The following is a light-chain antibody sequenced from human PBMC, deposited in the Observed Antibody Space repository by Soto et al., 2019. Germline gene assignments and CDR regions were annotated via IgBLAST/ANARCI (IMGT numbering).Light chain of an antibody. V-gene: IGLV3-21*02. Sequence: SYDLPQPPSVSVAPGQTARITCGGNNIGGKSVHWYQQKPGQAPVLVVYDDSDRPSGIPDRFSGSNSGDTATLTIRRVEAGDEADYYCHVWDSSSDHYVFGTGTKV. CDR2: DDS. CDR1: NIGGKS. J-gene: IGLJ1*01. CDR3: HVWDSSSDHYV.